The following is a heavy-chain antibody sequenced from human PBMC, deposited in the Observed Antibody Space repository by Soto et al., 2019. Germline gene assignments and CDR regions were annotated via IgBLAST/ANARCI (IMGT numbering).Heavy chain of an antibody. D-gene: IGHD3-22*01. CDR2: ISAYNGNT. J-gene: IGHJ4*01. Sequence: ASVKVSCKASGYTFTSYGISWVRQAPGQGLEGVGWISAYNGNTNYAQKLQGRVTMTTDTSTSTAYMELRSLRSDDTAVYYCATVDYASSSYRTYRLEYWGQGTLVTVSS. CDR1: GYTFTSYG. V-gene: IGHV1-18*04. CDR3: ATVDYASSSYRTYRLEY.